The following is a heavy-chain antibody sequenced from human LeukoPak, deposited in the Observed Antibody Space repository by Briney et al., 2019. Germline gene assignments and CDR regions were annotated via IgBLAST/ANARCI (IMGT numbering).Heavy chain of an antibody. CDR2: IKSKTDGGTT. J-gene: IGHJ4*02. Sequence: GGSLRLSCAASGFTFSNAWMSWVRQAPGKGLEWVGRIKSKTDGGTTDYAAPVKGRFTISRDDSKNTLYLQMNSPKTEDTAVYYCTTGGMIVVVITAVWGQGTLVTVSS. CDR1: GFTFSNAW. CDR3: TTGGMIVVVITAV. V-gene: IGHV3-15*01. D-gene: IGHD3-22*01.